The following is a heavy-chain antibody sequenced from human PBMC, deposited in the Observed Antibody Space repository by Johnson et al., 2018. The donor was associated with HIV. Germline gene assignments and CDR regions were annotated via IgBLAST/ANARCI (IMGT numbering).Heavy chain of an antibody. CDR1: GFTFSSYG. D-gene: IGHD6-13*01. CDR2: ISYDGSNK. V-gene: IGHV3-30*18. J-gene: IGHJ3*02. Sequence: QMLLVESGGGVVQPGRSLRLSCAASGFTFSSYGMHWVRQAPGKGLEWVAIISYDGSNKYYADSVKGRFNISRDNSKNTMFLKMNSLRAEDTAVYYCAKEGWAAAQEGWGAFDIWGQGTMVTVSS. CDR3: AKEGWAAAQEGWGAFDI.